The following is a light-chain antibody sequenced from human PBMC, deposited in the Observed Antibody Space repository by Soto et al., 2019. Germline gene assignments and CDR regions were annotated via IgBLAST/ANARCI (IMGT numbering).Light chain of an antibody. CDR3: QQRSNWVFT. V-gene: IGKV3-11*01. J-gene: IGKJ3*01. Sequence: EIVLTQSPATLSLSPGERATLSCRASQSVSSYLAWYQQKPGQAPRLLIYDASNRATGIPARFSGSGSGTDFTLTISSLEPEDFAVYYWQQRSNWVFTFGPGTKVDIK. CDR1: QSVSSY. CDR2: DAS.